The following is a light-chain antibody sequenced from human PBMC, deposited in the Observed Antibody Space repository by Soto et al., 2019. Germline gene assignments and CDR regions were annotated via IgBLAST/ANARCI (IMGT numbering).Light chain of an antibody. CDR1: SSDVGAYSY. CDR3: SSYTSSRTYV. CDR2: DVS. Sequence: QSALTQPASVSGSPGQSITISCTGTSSDVGAYSYVSWYQQHPGKAPKLIIYDVSDRPSGISNRFSGSKSDNTASLTISGLQAEDEAEYYCSSYTSSRTYVFGTGTTLTVL. J-gene: IGLJ1*01. V-gene: IGLV2-14*01.